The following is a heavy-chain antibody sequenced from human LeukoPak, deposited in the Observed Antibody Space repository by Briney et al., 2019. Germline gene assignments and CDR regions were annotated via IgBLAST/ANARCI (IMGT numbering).Heavy chain of an antibody. CDR3: ARAQTDGDRNYYMDV. J-gene: IGHJ6*03. Sequence: PGGSLRLSCAASGFTFSSYSMNWVRQAPGKGLEWVSSISSSSSYIYYADSVKGRFTISRDNAKNSLYLQMNSLRAEDTAVYYCARAQTDGDRNYYMDVWGKGTTVTVSS. CDR1: GFTFSSYS. V-gene: IGHV3-21*01. CDR2: ISSSSSYI. D-gene: IGHD4-17*01.